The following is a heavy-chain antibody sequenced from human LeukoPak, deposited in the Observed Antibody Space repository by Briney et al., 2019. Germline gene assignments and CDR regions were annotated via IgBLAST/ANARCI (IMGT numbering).Heavy chain of an antibody. CDR1: GFTFSNAW. J-gene: IGHJ4*02. D-gene: IGHD6-19*01. CDR3: TTDGQAARSSGWYVGGFDY. V-gene: IGHV3-15*01. CDR2: IKSKTDGGTT. Sequence: GGSLRLSCAASGFTFSNAWMSWVRQAPGKGLEWVGRIKSKTDGGTTDYAAPVKGRFTISRDDSKNTLYLQMNSLKTEDTAVYYCTTDGQAARSSGWYVGGFDYWGQGTLVTVSS.